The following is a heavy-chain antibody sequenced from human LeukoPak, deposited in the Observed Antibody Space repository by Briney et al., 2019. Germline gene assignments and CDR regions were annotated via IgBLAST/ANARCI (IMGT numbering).Heavy chain of an antibody. CDR3: ARHSSRGHYYDFDF. Sequence: ASVKVSCKASGYTFSSYTMNWVRQAPGQGLEWVGRIVPVIGVATYAQSLQGRVIITADRSTNTAYMELSSLRFEDSAVYFCARHSSRGHYYDFDFWGQGSLVTVSS. J-gene: IGHJ4*02. D-gene: IGHD3-22*01. CDR2: IVPVIGVA. V-gene: IGHV1-69*02. CDR1: GYTFSSYT.